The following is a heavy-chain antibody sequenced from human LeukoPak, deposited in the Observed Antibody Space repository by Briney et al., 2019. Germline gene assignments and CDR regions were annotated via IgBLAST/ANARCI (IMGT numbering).Heavy chain of an antibody. CDR1: DYYINNGYY. V-gene: IGHV4-38-2*02. CDR2: IYHSGNT. J-gene: IGHJ3*02. Sequence: PSETLSLTCRVSDYYINNGYYWGWIRQPPGKGLEWIGSIYHSGNTYYNPSLKSRVTISVDTSKNQFSLKLSSVTAADTAVYYCARVVLLWFGELLQNHDAFDIWGQGTMVTVSS. D-gene: IGHD3-10*01. CDR3: ARVVLLWFGELLQNHDAFDI.